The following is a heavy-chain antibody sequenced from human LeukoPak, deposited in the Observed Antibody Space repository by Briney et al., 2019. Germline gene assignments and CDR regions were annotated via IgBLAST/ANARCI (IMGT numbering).Heavy chain of an antibody. D-gene: IGHD4-23*01. CDR1: GGSISSYY. CDR3: ASHDYGGNSGYRAGPGLVY. Sequence: PSETLSLTCTVSGGSISSYYWSWIRQPAGKGLEWIGRIYTSGSTNYNPPLKSRLTMSVNTPKKQFSLKHSSVTAADTAVYYCASHDYGGNSGYRAGPGLVYWGQGTLVTVSS. CDR2: IYTSGST. V-gene: IGHV4-4*07. J-gene: IGHJ4*02.